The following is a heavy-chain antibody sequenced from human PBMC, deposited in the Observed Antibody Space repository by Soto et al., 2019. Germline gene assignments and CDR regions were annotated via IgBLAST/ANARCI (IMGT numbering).Heavy chain of an antibody. CDR1: GFTFSGFW. D-gene: IGHD6-19*01. V-gene: IGHV3-7*03. J-gene: IGHJ4*02. CDR3: ARDMGFSSGWYPLDY. CDR2: IKQDGSEK. Sequence: PGGSLRLSCAASGFTFSGFWMNWVRQAPGKGLEWVADIKQDGSEKYYVDSVKGRFTISRDNAKNSLYLQMNSLRAEDTAVYYCARDMGFSSGWYPLDYWGQGSLVTVSS.